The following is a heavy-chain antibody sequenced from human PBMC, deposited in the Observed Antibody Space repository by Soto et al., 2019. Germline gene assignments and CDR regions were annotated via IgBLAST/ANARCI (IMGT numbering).Heavy chain of an antibody. Sequence: SETLSLTCTVSGGSISSSSYYWGWIRQPPGKGLEWIGSIYYSGSTYYNPSLKSRITISVDTSKNQFSLKLSSVTAADTAVYYCARKRGSSSRPQFDPWGQGTLVTVSS. CDR2: IYYSGST. D-gene: IGHD6-13*01. CDR3: ARKRGSSSRPQFDP. CDR1: GGSISSSSYY. J-gene: IGHJ5*02. V-gene: IGHV4-39*01.